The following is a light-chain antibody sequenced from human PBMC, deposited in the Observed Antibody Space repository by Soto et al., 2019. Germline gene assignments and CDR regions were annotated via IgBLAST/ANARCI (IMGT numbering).Light chain of an antibody. CDR2: GAS. CDR1: QSGSSSY. J-gene: IGKJ4*01. Sequence: EIVLTQSPGTLSLSPGERATLSCRASQSGSSSYLAWYQQKPGQAPRLLIHGASSRATGIPDRFSGSGSGTDFTLTISRLGPEDFELYYCQQSGNSPLTFGGGTKV. CDR3: QQSGNSPLT. V-gene: IGKV3-20*01.